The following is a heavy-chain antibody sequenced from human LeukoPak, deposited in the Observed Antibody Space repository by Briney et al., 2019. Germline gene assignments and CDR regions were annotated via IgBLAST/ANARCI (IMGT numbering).Heavy chain of an antibody. V-gene: IGHV3-23*01. CDR3: AKLRNWSDYGDYEVPGYFDL. J-gene: IGHJ2*01. D-gene: IGHD4-17*01. CDR1: GFTFSSYA. CDR2: ISGSGGST. Sequence: GGSLRLSCAASGFTFSSYAMSWVRQAPGKGLEWVSAISGSGGSTYYADSVKGRFTISRDNSKNTLYLQMNSLRAKDTAVYYCAKLRNWSDYGDYEVPGYFDLWGRGTLVTVSS.